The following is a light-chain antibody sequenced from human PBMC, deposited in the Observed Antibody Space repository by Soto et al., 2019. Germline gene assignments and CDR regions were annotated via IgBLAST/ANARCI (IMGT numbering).Light chain of an antibody. J-gene: IGKJ4*01. Sequence: EVVLTQSPATLSLSPGERATLSCRASENVRTFVDWYQQKPGQAPRLLIYGASNRATGIPARFSGSGSGTDFTLTISSLQSEDFAVYSCQQYNDWPPLTFGGGTKVDIK. V-gene: IGKV3-11*01. CDR1: ENVRTF. CDR2: GAS. CDR3: QQYNDWPPLT.